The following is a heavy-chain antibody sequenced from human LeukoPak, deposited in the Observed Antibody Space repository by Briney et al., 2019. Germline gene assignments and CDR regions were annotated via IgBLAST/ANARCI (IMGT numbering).Heavy chain of an antibody. CDR2: IPYEGSIK. CDR3: ANYKAPTVTLFDY. V-gene: IGHV3-30*18. J-gene: IGHJ4*02. Sequence: PGGSLRLSCAAPGFTFSTLGMHWVRQAPGKGLEWVAVIPYEGSIKYYADSVKGRFTISRDNSKNTLYLQMDRLRPEDTAVYYCANYKAPTVTLFDYWGQGTLVTVSS. CDR1: GFTFSTLG. D-gene: IGHD4-17*01.